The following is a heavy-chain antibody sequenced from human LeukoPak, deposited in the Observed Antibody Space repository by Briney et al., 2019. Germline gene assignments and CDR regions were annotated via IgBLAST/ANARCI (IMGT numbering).Heavy chain of an antibody. Sequence: GGSLRLSCAASGFTFSSYWMSWVRQAPGKGLEWVANIKQDGSEKYYVDSVKGRFTISRDNGKNSLFLQMNSLRVEDTAVYYCARLVSALRAGDAFDIWGQGTMVTVSS. CDR1: GFTFSSYW. J-gene: IGHJ3*02. D-gene: IGHD5/OR15-5a*01. CDR3: ARLVSALRAGDAFDI. V-gene: IGHV3-7*01. CDR2: IKQDGSEK.